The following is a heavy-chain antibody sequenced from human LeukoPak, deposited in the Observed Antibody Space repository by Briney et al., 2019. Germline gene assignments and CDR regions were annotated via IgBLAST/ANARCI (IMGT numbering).Heavy chain of an antibody. D-gene: IGHD6-25*01. J-gene: IGHJ4*02. CDR3: ARGIASAAFDL. V-gene: IGHV4-59*12. CDR1: GASINDFY. Sequence: SETLSLTCAVSGASINDFYWTWIRQPPGKGLEWIGYVYYGGSTNYNPSLKSRVSMSVDTSKSQFSLKLSSVTAADTAIYYCARGIASAAFDLWGQGTLVTVSS. CDR2: VYYGGST.